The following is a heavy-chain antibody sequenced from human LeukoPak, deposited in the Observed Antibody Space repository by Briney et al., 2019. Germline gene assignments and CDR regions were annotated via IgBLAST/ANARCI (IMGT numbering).Heavy chain of an antibody. V-gene: IGHV2-70*01. CDR1: GFSLSTSGMC. CDR3: ARVSRGNYGMYYFDY. Sequence: SGPALFKPTQPLTLTCTFSGFSLSTSGMCVSWIRQPPVKALEWLALIDWDDDKYYNTSLRTRLTISKDTSKNQVVLTMTNMDPVDTATYYCARVSRGNYGMYYFDYWGQGTLVTVSS. J-gene: IGHJ4*02. D-gene: IGHD3-22*01. CDR2: IDWDDDK.